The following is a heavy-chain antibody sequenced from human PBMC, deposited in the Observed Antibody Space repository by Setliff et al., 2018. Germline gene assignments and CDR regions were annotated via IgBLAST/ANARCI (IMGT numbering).Heavy chain of an antibody. D-gene: IGHD1-26*01. J-gene: IGHJ4*02. CDR3: ARSFSRSGKFLLDY. Sequence: SETLSLTCTVSGGSISSYYWSWIRQPAGKGLEWIGHIYIGGSANYNPSLKSLVTISMDTSKNQFSLKVPSVTAADTAVYYCARSFSRSGKFLLDYWGQGALVTVSS. CDR1: GGSISSYY. V-gene: IGHV4-4*07. CDR2: IYIGGSA.